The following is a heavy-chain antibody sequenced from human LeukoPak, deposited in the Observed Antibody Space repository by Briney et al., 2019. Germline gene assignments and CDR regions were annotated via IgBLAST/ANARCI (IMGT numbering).Heavy chain of an antibody. CDR1: GYTFTGYY. D-gene: IGHD2-2*01. CDR2: INPNSGGT. V-gene: IGHV1-2*02. J-gene: IGHJ6*03. Sequence: ASVKVSCKASGYTFTGYYMHWVRQAPGQGLEWMGWINPNSGGTNYAQKFQGRVTMTRDTPISTAYMELSRLRSDDTAVYYCAGGGSRHCSSTSCYGTFYYYYYYMDVWGKGTTVTISS. CDR3: AGGGSRHCSSTSCYGTFYYYYYYMDV.